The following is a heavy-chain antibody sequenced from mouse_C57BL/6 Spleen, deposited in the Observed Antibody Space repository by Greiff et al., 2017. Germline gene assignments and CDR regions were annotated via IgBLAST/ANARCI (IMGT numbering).Heavy chain of an antibody. CDR3: ARRGPYYGTLGC. CDR2: IYPSDSET. Sequence: QVQLQQPGAELVRPGSSVKLSCKASGYTFTSYWMDWVKQRPGQGLEWIGNIYPSDSETHYNQKFKDKATLTVDKSSSTAYMQLSSLTSEDSAVYYCARRGPYYGTLGCWGQGTTLTVSS. V-gene: IGHV1-61*01. D-gene: IGHD1-1*01. J-gene: IGHJ2*01. CDR1: GYTFTSYW.